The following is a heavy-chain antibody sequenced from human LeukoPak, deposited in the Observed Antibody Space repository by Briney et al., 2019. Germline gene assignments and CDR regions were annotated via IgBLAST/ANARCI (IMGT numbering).Heavy chain of an antibody. D-gene: IGHD4-11*01. CDR1: GFTFSSYA. CDR3: ARDYYSNYVLGY. Sequence: QPGGSLRLSCAASGFTFSSYAMHWVRQAPGKGLEWVAVISYDGSNKYYADSVKGRFTISRDNSKNTLYLQMNSLRAEDTAVYYCARDYYSNYVLGYWGQGTLVTVSS. CDR2: ISYDGSNK. J-gene: IGHJ4*02. V-gene: IGHV3-30-3*01.